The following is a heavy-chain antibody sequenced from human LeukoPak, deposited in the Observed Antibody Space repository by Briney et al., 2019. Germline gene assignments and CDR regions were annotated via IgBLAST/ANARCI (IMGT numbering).Heavy chain of an antibody. Sequence: SETLSLTCAVYGGSFSGYYWSWIRQPPGKGLEWIGEINHSGSTNYNPSLKSRVTISVDTSKNQFSLKLSSVIAADTAVYYCARGSMVRGADFDYWGQGTLVTVSS. CDR1: GGSFSGYY. J-gene: IGHJ4*02. D-gene: IGHD3-10*01. CDR2: INHSGST. CDR3: ARGSMVRGADFDY. V-gene: IGHV4-34*01.